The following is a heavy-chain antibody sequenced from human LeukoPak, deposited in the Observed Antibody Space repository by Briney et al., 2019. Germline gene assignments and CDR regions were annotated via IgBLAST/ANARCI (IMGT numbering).Heavy chain of an antibody. J-gene: IGHJ4*02. CDR1: GGSISSGDYY. D-gene: IGHD1-1*01. CDR2: IYYSGST. CDR3: ARGPGVRRPFDY. V-gene: IGHV4-30-4*01. Sequence: SQTLSLTCTVSGGSISSGDYYWSWLRQPPGKGLEWIGYIYYSGSTYYNPSLKSRVTISVDTSKNQFSLKLSSVTAADTAVYSCARGPGVRRPFDYWGQGTLVTVSS.